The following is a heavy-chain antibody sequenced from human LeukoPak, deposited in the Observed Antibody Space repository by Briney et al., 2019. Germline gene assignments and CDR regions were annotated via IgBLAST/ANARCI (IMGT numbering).Heavy chain of an antibody. J-gene: IGHJ4*02. D-gene: IGHD5-18*01. V-gene: IGHV3-30*14. CDR1: GFTFSSYA. CDR2: ISYDGSNK. Sequence: GRSLRLSCAASGFTFSSYAMHWVRQAPGKGLEWVAVISYDGSNKYYADSVKGRFTISRDNSKNTLYLQMNSLRAEDTAVYYCAREGYSYGSYHFDYWGQGTLVTVSS. CDR3: AREGYSYGSYHFDY.